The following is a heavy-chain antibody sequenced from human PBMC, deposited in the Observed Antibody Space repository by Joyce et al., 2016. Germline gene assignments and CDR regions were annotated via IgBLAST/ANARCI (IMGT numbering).Heavy chain of an antibody. D-gene: IGHD6-13*01. CDR1: GFTTFTRFA. J-gene: IGHJ6*02. CDR2: KAYDGGNK. CDR3: ARGDPRIATEFYGLDV. V-gene: IGHV3-30*01. Sequence: QVQLVESGGGVVQPGRSLRLSCAASGFTTFTRFAMHWVRQARGKGVEGVELKAYDGGNKNYADAVKGRFTISRDNSKNTRYLQMNSLRVEDTAVYYCARGDPRIATEFYGLDVWGQGTTVTVSS.